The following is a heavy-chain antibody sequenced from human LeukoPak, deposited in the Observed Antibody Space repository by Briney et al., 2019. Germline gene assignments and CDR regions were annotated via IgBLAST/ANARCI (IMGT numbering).Heavy chain of an antibody. CDR2: ISGSGRST. CDR1: GFTFSSHA. D-gene: IGHD5-12*01. CDR3: AKAKVDSGYYFFDY. V-gene: IGHV3-23*01. J-gene: IGHJ4*02. Sequence: GGSLRPSCAASGFTFSSHAMSWVRQAPGKGLDWVSGISGSGRSTSYADSVKGRFTISRDNFKNTLYLQMNSLRAEDTAVYYCAKAKVDSGYYFFDYWGQGTLVSVSS.